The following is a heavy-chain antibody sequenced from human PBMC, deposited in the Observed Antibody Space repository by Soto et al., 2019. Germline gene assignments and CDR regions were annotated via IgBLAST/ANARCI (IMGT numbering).Heavy chain of an antibody. CDR1: GYTFTSYG. CDR2: ISAYNGNT. CDR3: ARSEPDCGDYYFDY. D-gene: IGHD4-17*01. V-gene: IGHV1-18*01. J-gene: IGHJ4*02. Sequence: GASVKVSCKASGYTFTSYGISWVRQAPGQGLEWMGWISAYNGNTNYAQKLQGRVTMTTDTSTSTAYMELRSLRSDDTAVYYCARSEPDCGDYYFDYWGQGTLVTVSS.